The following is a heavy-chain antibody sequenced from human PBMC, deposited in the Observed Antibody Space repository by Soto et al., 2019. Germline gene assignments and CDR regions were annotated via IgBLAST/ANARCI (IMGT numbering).Heavy chain of an antibody. D-gene: IGHD2-2*01. Sequence: GGSLRLSCAASGFTFSSYAMSWVRQAPGKGLEWVSAISGSGGSTYYADSVKGRFTISRDNSKNTLYLQMNSLRAEDTAVYYCAKTIVVVPAAMRPFDYWGQGTLVTVSS. CDR1: GFTFSSYA. V-gene: IGHV3-23*01. CDR2: ISGSGGST. CDR3: AKTIVVVPAAMRPFDY. J-gene: IGHJ4*02.